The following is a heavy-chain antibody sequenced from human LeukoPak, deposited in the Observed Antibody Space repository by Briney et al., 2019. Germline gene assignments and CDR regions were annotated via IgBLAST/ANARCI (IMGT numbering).Heavy chain of an antibody. Sequence: GGSLRLSCAASGFTFRNYEMNWVRQAPGKGLEWVSYMSGSGSAMYYADSVKGRFTISRDNAKNSLYLHMNSLRADDTAVYYCARFSDVPYFDYWGQGTLVTVSS. V-gene: IGHV3-48*03. CDR2: MSGSGSAM. J-gene: IGHJ4*02. CDR1: GFTFRNYE. D-gene: IGHD3-3*02. CDR3: ARFSDVPYFDY.